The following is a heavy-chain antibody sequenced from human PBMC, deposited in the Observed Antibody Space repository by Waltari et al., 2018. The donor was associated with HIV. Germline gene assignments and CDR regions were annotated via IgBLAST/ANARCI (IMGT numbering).Heavy chain of an antibody. CDR1: GFTFSSYG. CDR3: VKERGPFNGFDI. Sequence: QVYLMESGGGVVQPGGSLKLSCATSGFTFSSYGMHWVRQAPSKGLEWVAVIWSDGYNKFYADSVRGRFTFSRDNSKYTLSLQMNSLRAEDTALYYCVKERGPFNGFDIWGQGTMVTVSS. J-gene: IGHJ3*02. V-gene: IGHV3-33*06. CDR2: IWSDGYNK. D-gene: IGHD3-16*01.